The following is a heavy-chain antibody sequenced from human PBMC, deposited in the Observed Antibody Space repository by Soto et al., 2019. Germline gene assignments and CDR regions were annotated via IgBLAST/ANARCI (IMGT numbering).Heavy chain of an antibody. V-gene: IGHV3-23*01. CDR2: ISGTTGHA. CDR1: GFPFSNYA. J-gene: IGHJ4*02. CDR3: ARAPSEYIWGSYLRYYEY. Sequence: EVQILESGGGLVQPWGSLRLSCAASGFPFSNYAMAWVRQAPGKGLEWVSAISGTTGHAFYADSVKDRFTISRDNSKNTLYLQMDSLRAEDTAVYHCARAPSEYIWGSYLRYYEYWGQGTLVTVSS. D-gene: IGHD3-16*01.